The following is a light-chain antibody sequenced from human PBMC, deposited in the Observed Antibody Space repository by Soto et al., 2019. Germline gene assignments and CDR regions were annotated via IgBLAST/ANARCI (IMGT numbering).Light chain of an antibody. CDR3: QQSHSTPYT. J-gene: IGKJ2*01. Sequence: DVQLTQSPSSLSPSVGDRITLSCRASQSISRNLNWYQQMPGKAPSLLIYAARDLQSGVPGRFSGSGSGTEFNLTISSLQPEDLATYYCQQSHSTPYTFGQGTKLEI. CDR1: QSISRN. V-gene: IGKV1-39*01. CDR2: AAR.